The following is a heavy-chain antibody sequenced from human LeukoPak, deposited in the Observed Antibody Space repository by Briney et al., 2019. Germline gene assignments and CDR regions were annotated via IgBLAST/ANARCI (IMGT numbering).Heavy chain of an antibody. V-gene: IGHV5-51*01. CDR2: IYPGDSDT. CDR1: GYSFTSYW. CDR3: ARWRNYYGSGSYYSPNYFDY. J-gene: IGHJ4*02. D-gene: IGHD3-10*01. Sequence: AGESLKISCKGSGYSFTSYWIGWVRQMPGKGLEWMGIIYPGDSDTRYSPSFQGQVTISADKSISTAYLQWSSLKASDTATYYCARWRNYYGSGSYYSPNYFDYWGQGTLVTVSS.